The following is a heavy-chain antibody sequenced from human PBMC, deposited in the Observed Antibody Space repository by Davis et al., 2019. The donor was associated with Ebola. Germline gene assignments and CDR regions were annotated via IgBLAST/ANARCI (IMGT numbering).Heavy chain of an antibody. CDR3: ARGSQWLGPDY. CDR1: GGSFSTYY. CDR2: IYYSGTT. Sequence: SETLSLTCTVSGGSFSTYYWSWVRQPPGKVLEWVGYIYYSGTTHYNPPLRGRVPIPVDTSKKHFSLKLGSVTAADTAVDYCARGSQWLGPDYWGQGTLVTVSS. J-gene: IGHJ4*02. D-gene: IGHD6-19*01. V-gene: IGHV4-59*01.